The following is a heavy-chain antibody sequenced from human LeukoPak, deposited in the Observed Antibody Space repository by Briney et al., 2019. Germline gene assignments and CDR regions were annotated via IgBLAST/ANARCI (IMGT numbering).Heavy chain of an antibody. CDR1: GLTFDDYA. D-gene: IGHD3-10*01. Sequence: GRSLRLSCAASGLTFDDYAMHWVRQAPGKGLEWVSGISWNSGSIGYADSVKGRFTISRDNAKNSLYLQMNSLSPEDTALYYCASGSGSYVGFADYWGQGTLVTVSS. V-gene: IGHV3-9*01. CDR3: ASGSGSYVGFADY. CDR2: ISWNSGSI. J-gene: IGHJ4*02.